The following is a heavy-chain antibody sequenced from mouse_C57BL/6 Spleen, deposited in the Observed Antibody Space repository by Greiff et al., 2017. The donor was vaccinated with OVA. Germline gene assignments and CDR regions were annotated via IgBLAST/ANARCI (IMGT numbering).Heavy chain of an antibody. Sequence: VKLQESGAELVKPGASVKLSCKASGYTFTSYWMQWVKQRPGQGLEWIGEIDPSDSYTNYNQKFKGKATLTVDTSSSTAYMQLSSLTSEDSAVYYCARNPDFDYWGQGTTLTVSS. CDR1: GYTFTSYW. J-gene: IGHJ2*01. CDR2: IDPSDSYT. CDR3: ARNPDFDY. V-gene: IGHV1-50*01.